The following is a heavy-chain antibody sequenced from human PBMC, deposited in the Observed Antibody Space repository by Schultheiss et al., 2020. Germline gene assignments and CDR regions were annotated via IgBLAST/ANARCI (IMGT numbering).Heavy chain of an antibody. V-gene: IGHV1-8*01. CDR2: MNPNSGNT. CDR3: ARGGTYYDFWSGYLGDNWFDP. D-gene: IGHD3-3*01. Sequence: ASVKVSCKASGYIFTSYDINWVRQATGQGLEWMGWMNPNSGNTGYAQKFQGRVTMTRNTSISTAYMELSSLRSEDTAVYYCARGGTYYDFWSGYLGDNWFDPWGQGTLVTVSS. J-gene: IGHJ5*02. CDR1: GYIFTSYD.